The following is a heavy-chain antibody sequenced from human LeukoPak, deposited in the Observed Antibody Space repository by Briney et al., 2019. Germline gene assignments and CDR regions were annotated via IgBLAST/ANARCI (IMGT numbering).Heavy chain of an antibody. J-gene: IGHJ4*02. D-gene: IGHD1-26*01. CDR1: GYTFTSYW. CDR2: TYPGDSDT. Sequence: KPRESLRISCKGSGYTFTSYWIAWVRQMPGKVLEWMGITYPGDSDTRYSPSFQGQVTISADKSISTAYLQWSSLKASDTAIYYCAIQWGSGGYDYWGQGTLVTVSS. V-gene: IGHV5-51*03. CDR3: AIQWGSGGYDY.